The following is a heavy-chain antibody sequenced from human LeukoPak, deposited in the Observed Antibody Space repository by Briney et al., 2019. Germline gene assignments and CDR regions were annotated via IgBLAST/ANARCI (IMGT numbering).Heavy chain of an antibody. D-gene: IGHD6-13*01. CDR2: IKQDGSEK. CDR3: ARDRADSSSWSDY. Sequence: GGSLRLSCAASGSTFSSYWMSWVRQAPGKGLEWVANIKQDGSEKYYVDSVKGRFTISRDNAKNSLYLQMNSLRAEDTAVYYCARDRADSSSWSDYWGQGTLVTVSS. CDR1: GSTFSSYW. J-gene: IGHJ4*02. V-gene: IGHV3-7*01.